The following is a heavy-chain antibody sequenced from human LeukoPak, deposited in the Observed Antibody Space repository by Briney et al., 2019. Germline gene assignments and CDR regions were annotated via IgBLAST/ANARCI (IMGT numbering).Heavy chain of an antibody. CDR3: ARHLIHSSMPFDY. CDR2: IYPGDSDT. V-gene: IGHV5-51*01. Sequence: GESLKISCKGSGYSFTSYWIGWVRQMPGKGLEWMGIIYPGDSDTRYSPSFQGQVTISANKSTSTAYLQWSSLKASDTAMYYCARHLIHSSMPFDYWGQGTLVTVSS. CDR1: GYSFTSYW. J-gene: IGHJ4*02. D-gene: IGHD6-6*01.